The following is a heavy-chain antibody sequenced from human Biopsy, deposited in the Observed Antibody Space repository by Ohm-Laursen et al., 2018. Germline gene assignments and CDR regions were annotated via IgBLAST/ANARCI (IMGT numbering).Heavy chain of an antibody. Sequence: SVKVSCKAPGGTFSNYGVNWVRQAPGQGLEWLGGNIPILGTGNYAQKFQDRVTVAADTSTSTATMELRSLRSDDTAVYYCATKLTGYFHHWGQGILVIVSS. J-gene: IGHJ1*01. V-gene: IGHV1-69*06. CDR2: NIPILGTG. D-gene: IGHD3-9*01. CDR3: ATKLTGYFHH. CDR1: GGTFSNYG.